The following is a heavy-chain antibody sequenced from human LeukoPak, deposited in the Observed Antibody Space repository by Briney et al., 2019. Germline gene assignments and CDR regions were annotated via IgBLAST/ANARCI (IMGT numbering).Heavy chain of an antibody. D-gene: IGHD3-10*01. CDR3: ASLLYGSGSYLAIDY. CDR2: NYDSGST. J-gene: IGHJ4*02. CDR1: GGSISSSSYY. V-gene: IGHV4-39*01. Sequence: WETLSLTCTVSGGSISSSSYYWGWIRQPPGKGLEWIGNNYDSGSTYYNPSLKSRVTISVDTSKNQFSLKLSSVTAADTAVYYCASLLYGSGSYLAIDYWGQGTLVTVSS.